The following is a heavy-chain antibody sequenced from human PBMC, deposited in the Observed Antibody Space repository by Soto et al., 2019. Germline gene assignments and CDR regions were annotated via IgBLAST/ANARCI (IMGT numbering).Heavy chain of an antibody. CDR2: ISTSGGNT. CDR3: AKFRIYSAFRNALDF. V-gene: IGHV3-23*01. D-gene: IGHD2-15*01. CDR1: GFTFGSYA. J-gene: IGHJ3*01. Sequence: GGSLRLSCAVSGFTFGSYAMSWVRQTPGKGLEWVSLISTSGGNTYYADSVKGRFTISRDNSNKTLYLQMNSLRADDTAVYYCAKFRIYSAFRNALDFWGRGTVVTVSS.